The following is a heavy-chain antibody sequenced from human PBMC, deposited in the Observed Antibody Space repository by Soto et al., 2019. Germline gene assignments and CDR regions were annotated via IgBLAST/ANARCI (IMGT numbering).Heavy chain of an antibody. CDR1: GFTFSSYA. Sequence: VGSLRLSCAASGFTFSSYAMSWVRRAPGKGLEWVSAISGSGGSTYYADSVKGRFTISRDNSKNTLYLQMNSLRAEDTAVYYCAKDRITFGGVIPKKGWFDPWGQGTLVTVSS. V-gene: IGHV3-23*01. D-gene: IGHD3-16*02. CDR2: ISGSGGST. J-gene: IGHJ5*02. CDR3: AKDRITFGGVIPKKGWFDP.